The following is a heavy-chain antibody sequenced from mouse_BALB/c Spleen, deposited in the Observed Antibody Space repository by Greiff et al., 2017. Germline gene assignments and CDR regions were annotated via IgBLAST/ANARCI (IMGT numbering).Heavy chain of an antibody. D-gene: IGHD2-10*02. CDR2: ISSGGGST. V-gene: IGHV5-12-1*01. CDR3: ARQRYGNYEDY. J-gene: IGHJ2*01. Sequence: EVQLVESGGDLVKPGGSLKLSCAASGFTFSSYGMSWVRQTPEKRLEWVAYISSGGGSTYYPDTVKGRFTISRDNAKNTLYLQMSSLKSEDTAMYYCARQRYGNYEDYWGQGTTLTVSS. CDR1: GFTFSSYG.